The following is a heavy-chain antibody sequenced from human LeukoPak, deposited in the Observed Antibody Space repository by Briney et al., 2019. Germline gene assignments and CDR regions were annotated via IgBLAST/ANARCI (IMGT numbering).Heavy chain of an antibody. CDR1: GYTFTGYY. Sequence: ASVKVSCKASGYTFTGYYMHWVRQAPGQGLEWMGWINPNSCGTNYAQKFQGRVTMTRDTSISTAYMELSRLRSHDTAVYYCARDSADSSGYYINWFDPWGQGTLVTVSS. V-gene: IGHV1-2*02. CDR2: INPNSCGT. CDR3: ARDSADSSGYYINWFDP. D-gene: IGHD3-22*01. J-gene: IGHJ5*02.